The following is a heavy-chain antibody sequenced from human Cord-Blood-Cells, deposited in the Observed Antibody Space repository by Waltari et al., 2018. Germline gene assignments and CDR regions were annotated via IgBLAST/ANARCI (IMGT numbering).Heavy chain of an antibody. V-gene: IGHV3-7*01. CDR2: IKQDGSEK. J-gene: IGHJ4*02. CDR3: ASWGDSSGWLLLDY. D-gene: IGHD6-19*01. Sequence: EVQLVESGGGLVQPGGSLRLSCAASGFTFSSYWMSWVRQGPGKGLEWVAKIKQDGSEKYYVDSGKGRFTISRYNAKNSLYLQMNSLRAEDTVVYYCASWGDSSGWLLLDYWGQGTLVTVSS. CDR1: GFTFSSYW.